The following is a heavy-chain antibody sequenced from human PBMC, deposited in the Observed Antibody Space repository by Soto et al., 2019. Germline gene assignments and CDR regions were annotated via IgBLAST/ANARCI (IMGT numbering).Heavy chain of an antibody. J-gene: IGHJ4*02. Sequence: SGGSLRLSCAASGFTFSDYYMSWIRQAPGKGLEWVSYISSSGSTIYYADSVKGRFTISRDNAKNSLYLQMNSLRAEDTAVYYCARRMVRDQSSDYWGQGTLVTVSS. CDR2: ISSSGSTI. CDR3: ARRMVRDQSSDY. CDR1: GFTFSDYY. V-gene: IGHV3-11*01. D-gene: IGHD3-10*01.